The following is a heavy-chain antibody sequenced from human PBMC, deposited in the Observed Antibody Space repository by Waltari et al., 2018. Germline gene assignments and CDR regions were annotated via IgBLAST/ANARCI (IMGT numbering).Heavy chain of an antibody. V-gene: IGHV3-48*03. D-gene: IGHD3-16*01. Sequence: EVQLVESGGGLVQPGGSLRLSCAASGFTFSNYEMEWVRQAPGKGLEWVSYISKSGLTIYYADSVKGRFTISRDNAKNSLYLEMNSLRAEDTAVYYCARDLGTLSPYYFDYCGRGTLVTVSS. CDR3: ARDLGTLSPYYFDY. CDR2: ISKSGLTI. J-gene: IGHJ4*02. CDR1: GFTFSNYE.